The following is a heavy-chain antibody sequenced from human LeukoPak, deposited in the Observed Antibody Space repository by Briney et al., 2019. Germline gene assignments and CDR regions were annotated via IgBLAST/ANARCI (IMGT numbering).Heavy chain of an antibody. D-gene: IGHD6-13*01. CDR1: GGTFSSYA. CDR3: AREVLAAADDGSWFDP. J-gene: IGHJ5*02. CDR2: IIPIFGTA. Sequence: GASVKVSCKASGGTFSSYAISWVRQAPGQGLEWMGGIIPIFGTANYAQKFQGRVTITADKSTSTAYMELSSLRSEDTAVYYCAREVLAAADDGSWFDPWGQGTLVTVSS. V-gene: IGHV1-69*06.